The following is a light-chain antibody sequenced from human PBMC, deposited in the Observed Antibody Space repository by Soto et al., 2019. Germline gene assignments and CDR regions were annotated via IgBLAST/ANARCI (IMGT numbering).Light chain of an antibody. V-gene: IGKV1-12*01. Sequence: DILMTQYPSSLYAAVGDRVIIACRASQHISTWLAWYQQKPGEAPKLLIFAASRLQSGVPSRFSGSGSGTDFTLTINGLQPEDFATYYCQQADSFPLTFGGGTKVEVK. J-gene: IGKJ4*01. CDR2: AAS. CDR1: QHISTW. CDR3: QQADSFPLT.